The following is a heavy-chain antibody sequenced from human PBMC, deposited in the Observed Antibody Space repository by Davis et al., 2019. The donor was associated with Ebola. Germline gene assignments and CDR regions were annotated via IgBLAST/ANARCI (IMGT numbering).Heavy chain of an antibody. J-gene: IGHJ6*04. CDR2: SGSGGTT. CDR3: ARSGLSFGVVKYHYGMDV. D-gene: IGHD3-3*01. Sequence: GGSLRLSCAASGFTFSSYAMSWVRQAPGKGLEWVSASGSGGTTYYAGSVKGRFTVSRDNSKKTMYLQMNSLRAEDTAVYYCARSGLSFGVVKYHYGMDVWGKGTTVTVSS. V-gene: IGHV3-23*01. CDR1: GFTFSSYA.